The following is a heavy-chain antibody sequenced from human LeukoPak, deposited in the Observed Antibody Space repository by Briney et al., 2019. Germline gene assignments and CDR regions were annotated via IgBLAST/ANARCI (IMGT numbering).Heavy chain of an antibody. J-gene: IGHJ5*02. CDR3: ARESRGFARWFDP. CDR2: IYSGGST. CDR1: GFSVTDNY. Sequence: GGSLRLSCAASGFSVTDNYMSWVRQAPGKGLEWVSVIYSGGSTHYADSVKGRFTISRDNSKNTLYLQMNSLRAEDTAVYYCARESRGFARWFDPWGQGTLVTVSS. V-gene: IGHV3-53*01. D-gene: IGHD3-10*01.